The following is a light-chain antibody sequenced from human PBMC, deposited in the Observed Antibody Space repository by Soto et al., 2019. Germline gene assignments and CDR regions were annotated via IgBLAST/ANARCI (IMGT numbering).Light chain of an antibody. CDR2: GAS. J-gene: IGKJ3*01. CDR1: QSVSSPY. V-gene: IGKV3-20*01. CDR3: QQYGSSPLT. Sequence: VLTQSPVTLSLSPGERSTLSCRASQSVSSPYLAWYQQQPGQPPRLLIYGASSRATDIPDRCIGSGSVTEFTLTIARLAPEDFAMYYCQQYGSSPLTFGPGTKVDI.